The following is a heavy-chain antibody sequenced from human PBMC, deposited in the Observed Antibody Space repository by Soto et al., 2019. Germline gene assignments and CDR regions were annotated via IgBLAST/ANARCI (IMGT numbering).Heavy chain of an antibody. J-gene: IGHJ3*01. Sequence: EVQLVESGGGLVKPGGSLRLSCAASGFTFSVYSMTWVRQAPGKGLEWVSSVSTGSRYIYYADSVKGRFTISRDNAKNSLFLQMNSLRAEDTAVYYCARDRGDSTVTTFMQVWGQGTLVTVSS. CDR2: VSTGSRYI. CDR3: ARDRGDSTVTTFMQV. V-gene: IGHV3-21*01. D-gene: IGHD4-17*01. CDR1: GFTFSVYS.